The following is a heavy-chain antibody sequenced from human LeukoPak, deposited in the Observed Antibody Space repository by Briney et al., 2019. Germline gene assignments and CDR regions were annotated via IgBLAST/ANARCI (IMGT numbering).Heavy chain of an antibody. V-gene: IGHV3-NL1*01. J-gene: IGHJ4*02. CDR2: IYSGGST. Sequence: GGSLRLSCAASGFTFSSYGMHWVRQAPGKGLEWVSVIYSGGSTYYADSVKGRFTISRDNSKNTLYLQMNSLRAEDTAVYYCARAIDYYDSSGYSHWGQGTLVTVSS. CDR1: GFTFSSYG. D-gene: IGHD3-22*01. CDR3: ARAIDYYDSSGYSH.